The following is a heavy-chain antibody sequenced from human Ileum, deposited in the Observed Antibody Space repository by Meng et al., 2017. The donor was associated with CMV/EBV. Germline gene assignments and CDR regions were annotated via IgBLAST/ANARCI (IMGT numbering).Heavy chain of an antibody. CDR2: ISNSSSYI. D-gene: IGHD6-13*01. J-gene: IGHJ5*02. V-gene: IGHV3-21*01. Sequence: GESLMISCAASGFTFSSYSINWVRQAPGKGLKWVSFISNSSSYIYSADFMKGRFTISRDNAKNSLYQQMNSRRAEDTAVYYCARDPRGRIAACWFDPWGQGTLVTVSS. CDR1: GFTFSSYS. CDR3: ARDPRGRIAACWFDP.